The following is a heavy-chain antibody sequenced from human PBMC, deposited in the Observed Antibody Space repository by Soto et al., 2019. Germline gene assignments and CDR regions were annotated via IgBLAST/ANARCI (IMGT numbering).Heavy chain of an antibody. CDR2: INPNSGNT. V-gene: IGHV1-8*01. CDR1: GYIKTNSY. Sequence: ASVKVSCKASGYIKTNSYRNWVRQATEQGLEYLGWINPNSGNTGYVQKFQGRVTITADKFTGTAYMELTRLRSDDTAVYYCAGDPDSHYNDSHAYSYPWGQGTLVTVSS. J-gene: IGHJ5*02. D-gene: IGHD3-22*01. CDR3: AGDPDSHYNDSHAYSYP.